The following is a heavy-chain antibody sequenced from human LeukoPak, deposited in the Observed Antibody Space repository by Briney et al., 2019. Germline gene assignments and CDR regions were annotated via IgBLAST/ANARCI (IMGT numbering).Heavy chain of an antibody. J-gene: IGHJ3*02. Sequence: PSETLSLTCAVYGGSFSGYYWSWIRQPPGKGLEWIGEINHSGSTNCNPSLKSRVTISVDTSKNQFSLKLSSVTAADTAVYYCARDMVLPYQLSHIVAFDIWGQGTMVTVSS. CDR3: ARDMVLPYQLSHIVAFDI. V-gene: IGHV4-34*01. CDR1: GGSFSGYY. CDR2: INHSGST. D-gene: IGHD2-2*01.